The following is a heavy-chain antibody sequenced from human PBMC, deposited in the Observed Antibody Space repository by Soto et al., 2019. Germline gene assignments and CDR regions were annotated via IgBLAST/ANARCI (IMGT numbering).Heavy chain of an antibody. CDR2: ISAYNGNT. J-gene: IGHJ6*02. CDR1: GYTFTSYG. V-gene: IGHV1-18*01. D-gene: IGHD3-22*01. Sequence: ASVKVSCKASGYTFTSYGISWVRQAPGQGLEWMGWISAYNGNTNYAQKLQGRVTMTTDTSTSTAYMELRSLRSDDTAVYYCAREGGTYYYDSSGYYQPYYYYYAMDVWGQGTTVTVSS. CDR3: AREGGTYYYDSSGYYQPYYYYYAMDV.